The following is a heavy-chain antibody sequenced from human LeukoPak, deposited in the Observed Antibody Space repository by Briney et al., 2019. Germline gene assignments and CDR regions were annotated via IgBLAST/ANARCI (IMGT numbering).Heavy chain of an antibody. CDR3: ARDEVDYYDSSGYQSPSFDY. Sequence: GASVKVSCKASGYTFTSYGISWVRQAPGQGLEWMGWISAYNGNTNYAQKLQGRVTMTTDTSTSTAYMELRSLRSDDTAVYYCARDEVDYYDSSGYQSPSFDYWGQGTLVTVSS. CDR1: GYTFTSYG. J-gene: IGHJ4*02. V-gene: IGHV1-18*01. D-gene: IGHD3-22*01. CDR2: ISAYNGNT.